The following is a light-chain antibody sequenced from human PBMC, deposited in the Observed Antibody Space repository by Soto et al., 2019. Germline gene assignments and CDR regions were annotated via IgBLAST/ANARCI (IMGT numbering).Light chain of an antibody. CDR3: QQYGSSIT. V-gene: IGKV3-20*01. J-gene: IGKJ5*01. Sequence: EIVLRQSPCTLSLSPAERATLSCMASQSVSSSYLAGYQQKPGQAPRLLIYGASSRATGIPDRFSGSGSGTDFTLTISRLEPEDFAVYYCQQYGSSITFGQGTRLEI. CDR2: GAS. CDR1: QSVSSSY.